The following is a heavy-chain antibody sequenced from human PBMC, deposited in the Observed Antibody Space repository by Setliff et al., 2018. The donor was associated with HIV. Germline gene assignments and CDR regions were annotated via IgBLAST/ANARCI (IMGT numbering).Heavy chain of an antibody. CDR3: ARDDPQVLPYSYFGETPGGWYYYYYMDV. D-gene: IGHD2-15*01. Sequence: GASVKVSCKASGGTFNNYAISWVRQAPGQGLEWMGRIFPFFGLTNYAQKLQGRVTITADTSTSTAYMELSSLRSEDTAVYYCARDDPQVLPYSYFGETPGGWYYYYYMDVWGRGTTVTVSS. CDR2: IFPFFGLT. V-gene: IGHV1-69*04. J-gene: IGHJ6*03. CDR1: GGTFNNYA.